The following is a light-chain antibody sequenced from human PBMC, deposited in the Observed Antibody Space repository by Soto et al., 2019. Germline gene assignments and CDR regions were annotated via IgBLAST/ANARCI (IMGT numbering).Light chain of an antibody. CDR2: TAS. CDR3: QQSYSTPQA. CDR1: QSISSY. V-gene: IGKV1-39*01. J-gene: IGKJ1*01. Sequence: DIRMTQSPSSLSASVGDRVSITCRASQSISSYLNWYQQKPGRAPKLLSYTASTLQSGVPSRFSGSGSGTDFTLTISSLQPEDFATYYCQQSYSTPQAFGQGTKVEIK.